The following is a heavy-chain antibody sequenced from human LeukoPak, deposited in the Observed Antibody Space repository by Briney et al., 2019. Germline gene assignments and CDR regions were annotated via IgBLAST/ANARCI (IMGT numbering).Heavy chain of an antibody. V-gene: IGHV3-21*01. CDR1: GFTFSSYS. CDR3: AYIVVVVAASDAFDI. Sequence: GGSLRLSCAASGFTFSSYSMNWVRQAPGKGLEWVSSISSSSSYIYYADSVRGRFTISRDNAKNSLYLQVNSLRAEDTAVYYCAYIVVVVAASDAFDIWGQGTMVTVSS. CDR2: ISSSSSYI. J-gene: IGHJ3*02. D-gene: IGHD2-15*01.